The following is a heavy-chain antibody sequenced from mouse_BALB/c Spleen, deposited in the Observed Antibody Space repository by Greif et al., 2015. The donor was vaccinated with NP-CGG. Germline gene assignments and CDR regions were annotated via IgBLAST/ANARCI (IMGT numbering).Heavy chain of an antibody. D-gene: IGHD2-4*01. Sequence: VQVVESGAELAKPGASVKMSCKASGYTFTSYWMHWVKQRPGQGLEWIGYINPSTGYTEYNQKSKDKATLTADKSSSTAYMQLSSLTSEDSAVYYCARDYDYWYFDVWGAGTTVTVSS. CDR1: GYTFTSYW. J-gene: IGHJ1*01. V-gene: IGHV1-7*01. CDR3: ARDYDYWYFDV. CDR2: INPSTGYT.